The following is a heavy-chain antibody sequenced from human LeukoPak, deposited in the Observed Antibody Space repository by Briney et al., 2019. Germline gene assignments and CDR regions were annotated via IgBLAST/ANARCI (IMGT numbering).Heavy chain of an antibody. CDR2: ISGSGGST. J-gene: IGHJ4*02. D-gene: IGHD3-16*02. CDR3: AKGQDYVWGSYRPYFDY. Sequence: PGGSLRLSCAASGFTFSSYAMSWVRQAPGKGLEWVSVISGSGGSTYYADSVKGRFTISRDNSKNTLYLQMNSLRAEDTAVYYCAKGQDYVWGSYRPYFDYWGQGTLVTVSS. CDR1: GFTFSSYA. V-gene: IGHV3-23*01.